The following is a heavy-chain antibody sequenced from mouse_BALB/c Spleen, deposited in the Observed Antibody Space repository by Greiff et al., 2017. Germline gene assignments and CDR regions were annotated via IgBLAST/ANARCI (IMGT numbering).Heavy chain of an antibody. Sequence: VQLQQSGAELVRPGTSVKISCKASGYTFTNYWLGWVKQRPGHGLEWIGDIYPGGGYTNYNEKFKGKATLTADTSSSTAYMQLSSLTSEDSAVYFCARRITTVVATDWYFDVWGAGTTVTVSS. D-gene: IGHD1-1*01. CDR2: IYPGGGYT. V-gene: IGHV1-63*02. CDR3: ARRITTVVATDWYFDV. CDR1: GYTFTNYW. J-gene: IGHJ1*01.